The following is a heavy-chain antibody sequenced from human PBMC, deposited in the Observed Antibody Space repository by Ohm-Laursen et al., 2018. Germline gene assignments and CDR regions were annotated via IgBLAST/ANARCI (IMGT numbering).Heavy chain of an antibody. V-gene: IGHV3-21*01. CDR3: ARDRPVLRYFDTTLDYGMDV. J-gene: IGHJ6*02. Sequence: SLRLSCAASGFTFSSYAMSWVRQAPGKGLEWVSSISSSSSYIYYADSVKGRFTISRDNAKNSLYLQMNSLRAEDTAVYYCARDRPVLRYFDTTLDYGMDVWGQGTTVTVSS. CDR2: ISSSSSYI. CDR1: GFTFSSYA. D-gene: IGHD3-9*01.